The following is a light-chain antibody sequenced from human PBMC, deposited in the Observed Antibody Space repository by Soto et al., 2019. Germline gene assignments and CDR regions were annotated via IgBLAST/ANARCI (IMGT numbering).Light chain of an antibody. Sequence: EIVLTQSPGTLSLSPGERATLSCRASQSVSSSYLAWYQQKPGQAPRLLINGASGRATGIPDRFSGSGSGTDFTLTISRLEPEDFAVYYCQQYGSSIFTFGPGTKVDI. CDR1: QSVSSSY. CDR3: QQYGSSIFT. J-gene: IGKJ3*01. V-gene: IGKV3-20*01. CDR2: GAS.